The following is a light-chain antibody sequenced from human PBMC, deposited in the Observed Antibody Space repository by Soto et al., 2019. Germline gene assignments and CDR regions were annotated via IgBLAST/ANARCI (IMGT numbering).Light chain of an antibody. CDR3: QQASSFPLT. Sequence: IQMTQSPSSVSASVGDRVTITCRASQPISSWLAWYQQKPGQPPNLIIYSASTLRSGVPSRFSGSESGTLFTLTITNLQPEDFATYYCQQASSFPLTFGGGTKVEV. V-gene: IGKV1-12*01. J-gene: IGKJ4*01. CDR2: SAS. CDR1: QPISSW.